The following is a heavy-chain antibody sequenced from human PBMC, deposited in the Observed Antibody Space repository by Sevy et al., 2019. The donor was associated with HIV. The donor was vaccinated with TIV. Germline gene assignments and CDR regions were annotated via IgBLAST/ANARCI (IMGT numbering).Heavy chain of an antibody. CDR3: ARDPGIAVAGEYYFDY. J-gene: IGHJ4*02. Sequence: SETLSLTCTVSGGSISSYYWSWIRQPPGKGLEWIGYIYYSGSTNYNPSLKSRVTMSVDTSKNQFSLKLTSVTAADTAVYYCARDPGIAVAGEYYFDYWGQGTLVTVSS. V-gene: IGHV4-59*13. D-gene: IGHD6-19*01. CDR2: IYYSGST. CDR1: GGSISSYY.